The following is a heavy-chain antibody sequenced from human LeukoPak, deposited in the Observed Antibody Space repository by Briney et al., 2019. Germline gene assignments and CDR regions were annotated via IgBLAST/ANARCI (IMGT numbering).Heavy chain of an antibody. CDR3: ARDLGYYDSSAQGCFDY. Sequence: PGRSLRLSCAASGFTFSSYGMHWVRQAPGKGLEWVALIWFDGSNKYYADSMKGRFTISRDNSKNTLYLQMNSLRAEDTAVCFCARDLGYYDSSAQGCFDYWGQGTLVTVSS. CDR2: IWFDGSNK. J-gene: IGHJ4*02. V-gene: IGHV3-33*01. CDR1: GFTFSSYG. D-gene: IGHD3-22*01.